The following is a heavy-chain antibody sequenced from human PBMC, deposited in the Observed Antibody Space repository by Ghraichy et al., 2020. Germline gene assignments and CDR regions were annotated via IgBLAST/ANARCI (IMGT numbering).Heavy chain of an antibody. Sequence: SETLSLTCTVSGGSISSYYWSWIRQPPGKGLEWIGYIYYSGSTNYNPSLKSRVTISVDTSKNQFSLKLSSVTAADTAVYYCARSRMVRNSSGLIYWYFDLWGRGTLITVSS. CDR1: GGSISSYY. D-gene: IGHD6-19*01. J-gene: IGHJ2*01. CDR3: ARSRMVRNSSGLIYWYFDL. V-gene: IGHV4-59*01. CDR2: IYYSGST.